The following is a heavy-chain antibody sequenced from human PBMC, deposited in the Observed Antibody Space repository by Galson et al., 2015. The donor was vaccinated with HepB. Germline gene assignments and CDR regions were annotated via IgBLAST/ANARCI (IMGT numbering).Heavy chain of an antibody. Sequence: SVKVSCKASGGTFSSYAISWVRQAPGQGLEWMGGIIPIFGTANYAQKFQGRVTITADESTSTAYMELSSLRSEDTAVYYCARGRIAAAGAVGYFDYWGQGTLVTVSS. CDR2: IIPIFGTA. CDR3: ARGRIAAAGAVGYFDY. D-gene: IGHD6-13*01. J-gene: IGHJ4*02. CDR1: GGTFSSYA. V-gene: IGHV1-69*13.